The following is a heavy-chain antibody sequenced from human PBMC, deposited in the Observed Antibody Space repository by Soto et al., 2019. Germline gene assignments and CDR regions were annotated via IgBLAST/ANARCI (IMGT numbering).Heavy chain of an antibody. D-gene: IGHD6-19*01. J-gene: IGHJ4*02. CDR1: GGTFSTYA. CDR3: ARPNGTYSSGYYYFDF. Sequence: QVELEQSGGEVKQPGSSVRVSSKTSGGTFSTYAINGVRQAPGQGLEWMGAIIPLFGTADYSQKFQGRVTSTADESTSTAYMELSSLRFDDTAVYFCARPNGTYSSGYYYFDFWRQGTLVTVSS. CDR2: IIPLFGTA. V-gene: IGHV1-69*01.